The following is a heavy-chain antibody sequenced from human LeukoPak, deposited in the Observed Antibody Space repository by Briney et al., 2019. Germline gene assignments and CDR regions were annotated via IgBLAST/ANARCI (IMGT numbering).Heavy chain of an antibody. CDR2: IKYDGSEK. V-gene: IGHV3-7*01. CDR1: GFTFNSYW. Sequence: PGGSLRLSCAASGFTFNSYWMSWVRQAPGKGLEWVANIKYDGSEKHYVGSVKGRFIISRDNAKNSVYLQLNSLRAEDTAVYYCASVSGPRDGITIFGVVIENFYYGMDVWGQGTTVTVSS. D-gene: IGHD3-3*01. CDR3: ASVSGPRDGITIFGVVIENFYYGMDV. J-gene: IGHJ6*02.